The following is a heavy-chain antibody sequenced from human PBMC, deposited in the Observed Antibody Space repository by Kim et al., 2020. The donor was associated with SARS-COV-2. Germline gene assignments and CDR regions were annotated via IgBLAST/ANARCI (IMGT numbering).Heavy chain of an antibody. D-gene: IGHD1-26*01. CDR2: IGTAGDT. Sequence: GGSLRLSCAASGLTFSSFDMRWVRQATGKGLEWVSTIGTAGDTYYPGSVKGRFTISRENAKNSLYLQMNSLRAGDTAVYYCARAVSGSYFPAYYYYGMDVWGQGPTVTVSS. V-gene: IGHV3-13*04. CDR3: ARAVSGSYFPAYYYYGMDV. J-gene: IGHJ6*02. CDR1: GLTFSSFD.